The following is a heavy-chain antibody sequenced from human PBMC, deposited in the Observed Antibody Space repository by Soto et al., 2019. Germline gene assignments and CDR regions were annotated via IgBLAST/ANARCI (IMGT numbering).Heavy chain of an antibody. CDR2: LNSDGSSK. Sequence: EVQLVESGGGLVQPGGSLRLSCAASGFTFNTYWMHWVRQAPGRGLVWVSRLNSDGSSKYYGDSMKGRFTISRDNDDNTVYLQMNSLRDEEPAVYFCVRGFKNYYAMDVWGQGTTVTVSS. J-gene: IGHJ6*02. CDR3: VRGFKNYYAMDV. V-gene: IGHV3-74*01. CDR1: GFTFNTYW.